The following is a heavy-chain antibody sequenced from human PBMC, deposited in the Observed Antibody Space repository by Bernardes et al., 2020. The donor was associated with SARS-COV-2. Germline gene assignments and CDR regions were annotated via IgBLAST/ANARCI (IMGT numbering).Heavy chain of an antibody. CDR3: ARGPERWLQPYRPYYFDY. J-gene: IGHJ4*02. V-gene: IGHV3-21*01. D-gene: IGHD5-12*01. Sequence: GGSLRLSCAASGFTFSSYSMNWVRQAPGKGLEWVSSISSSSSYIYYADSVKGRFTISRDNAKNSLYLQMNSLRAEDTAVYYCARGPERWLQPYRPYYFDYWGQGTLVTVSS. CDR1: GFTFSSYS. CDR2: ISSSSSYI.